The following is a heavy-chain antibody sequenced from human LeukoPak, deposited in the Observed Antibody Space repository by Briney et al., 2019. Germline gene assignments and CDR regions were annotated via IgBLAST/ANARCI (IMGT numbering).Heavy chain of an antibody. J-gene: IGHJ4*02. CDR3: ARDRYSYGYSAFGY. CDR2: ISSSGSTI. Sequence: GGSLRLSCAASGFTFSSYEMNWVRQAPGKGLEWVSYISSSGSTIYYADSVKGRFTISRDNAKNSLYLQMNSLRAEDTAVYYCARDRYSYGYSAFGYWGQGTLVTVSS. D-gene: IGHD5-18*01. V-gene: IGHV3-48*03. CDR1: GFTFSSYE.